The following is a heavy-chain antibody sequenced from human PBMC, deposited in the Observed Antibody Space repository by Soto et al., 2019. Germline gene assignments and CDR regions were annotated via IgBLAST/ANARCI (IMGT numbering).Heavy chain of an antibody. J-gene: IGHJ6*04. D-gene: IGHD2-15*01. CDR1: GFTVSSNY. CDR2: IQSGGPT. V-gene: IGHV3-66*01. Sequence: EVQLVESGGGLVQPGGSLRLSCAASGFTVSSNYMSWVRQAPGKGLEWVSLIQSGGPTYYADSVKGRYTSSRDPSENTVHLQMDSLRAEDTAVYYCARDDGLCDGGRCYGVPLDVGGKGTTVTVSS. CDR3: ARDDGLCDGGRCYGVPLDV.